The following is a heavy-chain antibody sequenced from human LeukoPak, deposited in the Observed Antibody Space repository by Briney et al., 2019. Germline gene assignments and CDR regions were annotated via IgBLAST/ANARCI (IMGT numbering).Heavy chain of an antibody. D-gene: IGHD2-2*01. CDR1: GFNFSSYG. Sequence: GGSLRLSCAASGFNFSSYGMHWVRQAPGKGLEWVAVIWYDGHNENYVDSVKGRFTISRDNSKNTVYLQMNSLRVDDTAVYYCAIFVFFTITICYRPYYYSIYFWFKGTTFTVSS. J-gene: IGHJ6*04. CDR2: IWYDGHNE. V-gene: IGHV3-33*01. CDR3: AIFVFFTITICYRPYYYSIYF.